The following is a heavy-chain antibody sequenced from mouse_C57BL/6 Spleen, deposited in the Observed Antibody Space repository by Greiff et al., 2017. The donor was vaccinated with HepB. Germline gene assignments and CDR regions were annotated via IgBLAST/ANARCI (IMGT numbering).Heavy chain of an antibody. CDR2: ISSGSSTI. D-gene: IGHD2-4*01. CDR3: AREDYEGGYYFDY. Sequence: EVNVVESGGGLVKPGGSLKLSCAASGFTFSDYGMHWVRQAPEKGLEWVAYISSGSSTIYYADTVKGRFTISRDNAKNTLFLQMTSLRSEDTAMYYCAREDYEGGYYFDYWGQGTTLTVSS. V-gene: IGHV5-17*01. J-gene: IGHJ2*01. CDR1: GFTFSDYG.